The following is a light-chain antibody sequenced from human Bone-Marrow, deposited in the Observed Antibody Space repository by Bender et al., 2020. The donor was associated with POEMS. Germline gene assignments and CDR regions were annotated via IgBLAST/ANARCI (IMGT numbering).Light chain of an antibody. Sequence: QSVLTQPPSASGTPGQRVTISCSGSSFNIGNNYVYWYLQLPGTAPKLLIYKHNQRPSGVPDRFSGSRSGASASLAISRLRSEDEGDYYCAAWDDSLNGWVFGGGTKLTVL. J-gene: IGLJ3*02. V-gene: IGLV1-47*01. CDR1: SFNIGNNY. CDR3: AAWDDSLNGWV. CDR2: KHN.